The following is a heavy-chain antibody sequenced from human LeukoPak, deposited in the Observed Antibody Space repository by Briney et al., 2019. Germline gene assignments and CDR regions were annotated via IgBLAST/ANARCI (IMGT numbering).Heavy chain of an antibody. D-gene: IGHD1-26*01. CDR3: ARGRYSESPFDY. CDR1: GYTFTGYY. V-gene: IGHV1-2*02. Sequence: ASVKVSCKDSGYTFTGYYMHWVRQAPGQGREWMGWINPNNGGTNYAQKFQGRVTMTRDTSISTAYMELSRLRSDDTAVYYCARGRYSESPFDYWGQGTLVTVSS. J-gene: IGHJ4*02. CDR2: INPNNGGT.